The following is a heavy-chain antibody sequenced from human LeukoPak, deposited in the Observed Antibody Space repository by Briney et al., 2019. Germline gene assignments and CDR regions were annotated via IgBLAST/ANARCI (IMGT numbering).Heavy chain of an antibody. CDR2: MNPNSGNT. CDR1: GYTFTSYD. D-gene: IGHD5-12*01. V-gene: IGHV1-8*01. J-gene: IGHJ3*02. CDR3: ARELYIVATRNDAFDI. Sequence: ASVKVSCKASGYTFTSYDINWVRQATGQGLEWMGWMNPNSGNTGYAQKFQGRVTMTRNTSISTAYMELSSLRSEDTAVYYCARELYIVATRNDAFDIWGQGTMVTVSS.